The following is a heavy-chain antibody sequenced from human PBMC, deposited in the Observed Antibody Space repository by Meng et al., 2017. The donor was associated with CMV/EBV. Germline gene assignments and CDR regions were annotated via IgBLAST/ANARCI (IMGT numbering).Heavy chain of an antibody. CDR2: MNPNSGNT. J-gene: IGHJ6*02. D-gene: IGHD2/OR15-2a*01. CDR3: ARVSGGAYGMDV. V-gene: IGHV1-8*01. CDR1: GYTFTSYD. Sequence: ASVKVSCKASGYTFTSYDINWVRQATGQGLEWMGWMNPNSGNTGYAQKFQGRVTMTRNTSISTAYMELSSLRSEDTAVYHCARVSGGAYGMDVWGQGTTVTVSS.